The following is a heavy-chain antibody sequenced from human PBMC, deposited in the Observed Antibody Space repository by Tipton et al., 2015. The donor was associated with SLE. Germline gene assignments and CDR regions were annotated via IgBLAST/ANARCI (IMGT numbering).Heavy chain of an antibody. Sequence: QSGAEVKKPGASVKVSCKASGYTFTSSDINWVRQATGQGLEWMGWMSPNSGNTVSAQKFQGRITMTRNTSISTAYMEVSSLTSEDTAVYYCAAHDFWRGSPHYYYYDDMGVWGQGTTVTVSS. CDR3: AAHDFWRGSPHYYYYDDMGV. CDR1: GYTFTSSD. CDR2: MSPNSGNT. J-gene: IGHJ6*02. V-gene: IGHV1-8*01. D-gene: IGHD3-3*01.